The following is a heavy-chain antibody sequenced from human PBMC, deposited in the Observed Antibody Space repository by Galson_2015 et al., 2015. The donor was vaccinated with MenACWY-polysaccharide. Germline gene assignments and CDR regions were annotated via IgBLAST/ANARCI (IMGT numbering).Heavy chain of an antibody. V-gene: IGHV3-7*04. CDR3: ARGQKTLGP. CDR1: GFTFSGYW. J-gene: IGHJ5*02. Sequence: SLRLSCAASGFTFSGYWMSWVRQAPGKGLEWVANIKQDGSENYYVDSVKGRITISRDNAKNSLYLQMNSLRAEDTAVYYCARGQKTLGPWGQGTLVTVFS. CDR2: IKQDGSEN.